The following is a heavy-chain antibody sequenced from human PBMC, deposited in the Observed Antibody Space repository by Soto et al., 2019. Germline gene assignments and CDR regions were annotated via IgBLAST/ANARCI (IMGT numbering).Heavy chain of an antibody. Sequence: QVQLVQSGAEVKKPGSSVKVSCKASGGTFSSDSFSWVRQAPGQGLEWMGGIIPMFDTPIYAQKFQDRATITPAESTSTAYMQLPRLRSGATAVYSCPTSAGLDRDFNYWGQGSLVTVSS. J-gene: IGHJ4*02. CDR2: IIPMFDTP. D-gene: IGHD6-13*01. CDR3: PTSAGLDRDFNY. V-gene: IGHV1-69*05. CDR1: GGTFSSDS.